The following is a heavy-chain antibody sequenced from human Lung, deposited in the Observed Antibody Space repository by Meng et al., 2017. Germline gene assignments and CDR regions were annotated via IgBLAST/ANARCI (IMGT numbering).Heavy chain of an antibody. J-gene: IGHJ4*02. V-gene: IGHV3-30*18. Sequence: QVQLVESGGGVVQPGRSLRLSCADSGFTFISYGMHWVRQAPGKGLEWVAVISYDGSNKYYADSVKGRFTISRDNSKNTLYLQMNSLRAEDTAVYYCAKDLSKQQQLGELDYWGQGTLVTVSS. CDR1: GFTFISYG. CDR3: AKDLSKQQQLGELDY. CDR2: ISYDGSNK. D-gene: IGHD6-13*01.